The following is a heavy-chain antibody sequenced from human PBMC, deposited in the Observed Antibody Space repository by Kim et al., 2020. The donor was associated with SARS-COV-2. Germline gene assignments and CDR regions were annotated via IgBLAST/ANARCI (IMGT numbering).Heavy chain of an antibody. V-gene: IGHV3-74*01. D-gene: IGHD5-18*01. CDR2: ISGDGSST. CDR1: GFTFSSYW. J-gene: IGHJ4*02. Sequence: GGSLRLSCAASGFTFSSYWMHWVRQAPGKGLEWVSRISGDGSSTTYADSGKGRFTISRDNAKNTLYLQMNSLRAEDTAVYYCARGIYSYPYWGQGTLVTVSS. CDR3: ARGIYSYPY.